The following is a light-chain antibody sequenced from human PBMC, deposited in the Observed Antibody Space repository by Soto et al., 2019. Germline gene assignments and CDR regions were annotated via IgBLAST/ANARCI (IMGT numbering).Light chain of an antibody. V-gene: IGKV3-15*01. CDR2: GAS. Sequence: EIVMTQSPATLSVSPRERATLSCRASQSVSSNLAWYQQKPCQAPRLLIYGASTRATGIPARFSGRWSGTEFLLTISRLKSEDFAGYYCQQYNNWPPYTFGQGTRLE. CDR1: QSVSSN. CDR3: QQYNNWPPYT. J-gene: IGKJ5*01.